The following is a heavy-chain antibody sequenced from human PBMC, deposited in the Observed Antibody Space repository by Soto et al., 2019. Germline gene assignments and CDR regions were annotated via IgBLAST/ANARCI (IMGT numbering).Heavy chain of an antibody. J-gene: IGHJ5*02. D-gene: IGHD6-13*01. CDR2: IWYDGSNK. V-gene: IGHV3-33*01. Sequence: GGSLRLSCAASGFTFSSYGMHWVRQAPGKGLEWVAVIWYDGSNKYYADSVKGRFTISRDNSKNTLYLQMNSLRAEDTAVYYCARARSHPAGIAGNNWFDPWGQGTLVTVSS. CDR3: ARARSHPAGIAGNNWFDP. CDR1: GFTFSSYG.